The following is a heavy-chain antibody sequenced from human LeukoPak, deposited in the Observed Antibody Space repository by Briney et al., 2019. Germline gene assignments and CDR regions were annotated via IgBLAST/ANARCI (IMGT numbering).Heavy chain of an antibody. V-gene: IGHV3-9*01. Sequence: GGSLRLSCAASGFTFDDCAMHWVRQAPGKGLEWVSGISWNSGSIGYADSVKGRFTISRDNAKNSLYLQMNSLRAEDTALYYCAAGYSSSWYDSLFDYWGQGTLVTVSS. CDR1: GFTFDDCA. J-gene: IGHJ4*02. CDR2: ISWNSGSI. CDR3: AAGYSSSWYDSLFDY. D-gene: IGHD6-13*01.